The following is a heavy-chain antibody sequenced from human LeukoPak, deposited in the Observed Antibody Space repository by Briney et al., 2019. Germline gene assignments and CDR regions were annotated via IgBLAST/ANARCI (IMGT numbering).Heavy chain of an antibody. CDR1: GFTFSSYA. CDR3: ARDGELLLYCFDY. Sequence: PGRSLRLSCAASGFTFSSYAMHWVRQAPGKGLEWVAVISYDGSNKYYADSVKGRFTISRDNSKNTLYLQMNSLRAEDTAVYYCARDGELLLYCFDYWGQGTLVTVSS. CDR2: ISYDGSNK. V-gene: IGHV3-30-3*01. J-gene: IGHJ4*02. D-gene: IGHD2-21*02.